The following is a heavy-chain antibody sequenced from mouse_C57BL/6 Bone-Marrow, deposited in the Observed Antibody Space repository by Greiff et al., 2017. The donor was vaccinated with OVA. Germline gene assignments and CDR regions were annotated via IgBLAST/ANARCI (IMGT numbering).Heavy chain of an antibody. D-gene: IGHD1-1*01. CDR1: GYTFTSYT. J-gene: IGHJ1*03. CDR3: ARSLCYFYWYIDV. CDR2: INPSSGYT. Sequence: VQVVESGAELARPGASVKMSCKASGYTFTSYTMHWVKQRPGQGLEWIGYINPSSGYTKYNQKFKDKATLTADKSSSTAYMQLSSLTSEDTAVYYCARSLCYFYWYIDVWGTGTTVTVSS. V-gene: IGHV1-4*01.